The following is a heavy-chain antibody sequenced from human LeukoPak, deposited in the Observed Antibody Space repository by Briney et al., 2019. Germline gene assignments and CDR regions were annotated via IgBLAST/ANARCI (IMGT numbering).Heavy chain of an antibody. D-gene: IGHD3-22*01. V-gene: IGHV2-5*01. CDR2: IYWNDDK. CDR3: NMDSSGYYYAY. CDR1: GFSLSTSGVG. J-gene: IGHJ4*02. Sequence: SGPTLVKPTQTLTLTCTFSGFSLSTSGVGVGWIRQPPGKALEWLALIYWNDDKRYSPSPKSRLTITKDTSKNQVVLTMTNMDPVDTATYYCNMDSSGYYYAYWGQGTLVTVSS.